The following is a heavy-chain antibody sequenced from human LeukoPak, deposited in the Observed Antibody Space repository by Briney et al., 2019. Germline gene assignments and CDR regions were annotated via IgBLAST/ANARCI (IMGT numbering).Heavy chain of an antibody. CDR1: GFTVSGFW. CDR2: IKQDGSAQ. J-gene: IGHJ2*01. CDR3: ARVSAAGTGFLDL. Sequence: GGSLRLSCATSGFTVSGFWMSWVRQAPGKGLEWVANIKQDGSAQNYVDSVKGRLTTSRDNAKNSLFLQMNSLRVEDTALYYCARVSAAGTGFLDLWGRGTLVLVSA. V-gene: IGHV3-7*01. D-gene: IGHD6-13*01.